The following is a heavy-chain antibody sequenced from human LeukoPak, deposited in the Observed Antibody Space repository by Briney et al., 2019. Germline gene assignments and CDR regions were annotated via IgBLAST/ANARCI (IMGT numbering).Heavy chain of an antibody. CDR3: ARGSSNYDICGGLYFFDC. CDR2: MNPNSGNT. V-gene: IGHV1-8*01. D-gene: IGHD3-3*01. CDR1: GYTFTSYD. J-gene: IGHJ5*01. Sequence: ASVNVSCKSSGYTFTSYDINWVRQATGQGLEWMGGMNPNSGNTGYAQKFQGRVNMTRNTSIRTAYMEMSSLGSEKTAVYYGARGSSNYDICGGLYFFDCGGQGMLITVSS.